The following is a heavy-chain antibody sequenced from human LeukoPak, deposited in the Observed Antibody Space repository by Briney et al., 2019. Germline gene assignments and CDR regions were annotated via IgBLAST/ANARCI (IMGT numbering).Heavy chain of an antibody. CDR3: ARVFSPAAGYQYFQH. Sequence: GGSLRLSCAASGFTFSNYAVSWVRQAPGKGLEWVSIIYAGGTTYYTDSVKGRFTISRDNSKNTLYLQMNSLRAEDTAVYYCARVFSPAAGYQYFQHWGQGTLVTVSS. CDR2: IYAGGTT. J-gene: IGHJ1*01. V-gene: IGHV3-23*03. D-gene: IGHD6-13*01. CDR1: GFTFSNYA.